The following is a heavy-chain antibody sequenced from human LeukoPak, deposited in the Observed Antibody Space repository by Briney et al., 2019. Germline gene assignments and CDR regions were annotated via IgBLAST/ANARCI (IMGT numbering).Heavy chain of an antibody. CDR2: FSGYSDST. CDR1: GFTFSRFP. D-gene: IGHD3-9*01. J-gene: IGHJ1*01. CDR3: AREPDRNYDFLTGYYSGQRVYVQH. V-gene: IGHV3-23*01. Sequence: GGPLRLSCAPSGFTFSRFPMLWVRHGPGQARVGVSSFSGYSDSTHYADSVEGRSTISRDNSENTLYLKMNSQRAEDTAVYYCAREPDRNYDFLTGYYSGQRVYVQHWGQGTLVTVPS.